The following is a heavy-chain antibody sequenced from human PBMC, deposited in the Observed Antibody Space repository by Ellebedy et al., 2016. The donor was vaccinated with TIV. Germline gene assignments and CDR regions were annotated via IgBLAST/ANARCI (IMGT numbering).Heavy chain of an antibody. CDR2: IYNGWAT. CDR3: ATHRDEWLTTGLEY. CDR1: AGSVTNEGRT. J-gene: IGHJ4*02. D-gene: IGHD6-19*01. V-gene: IGHV4-61*08. Sequence: MPSETLSLTCSFSAGSVTNEGRTWTWIRQPPGGGLQLIGYIYNGWATNYNVSLLGRATIDVDTSNNPISLQLRSVTAEDTAVHYCATHRDEWLTTGLEYWGQGTVVIVSS.